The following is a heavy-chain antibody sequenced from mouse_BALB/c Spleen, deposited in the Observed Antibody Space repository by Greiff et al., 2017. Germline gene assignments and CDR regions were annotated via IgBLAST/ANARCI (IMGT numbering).Heavy chain of an antibody. CDR1: GYTFTDYE. D-gene: IGHD2-1*01. CDR2: IDPETGGT. CDR3: TRSNYGNYFDY. J-gene: IGHJ2*01. V-gene: IGHV1-15*01. Sequence: LQESGAELVRPGASVTLSCKASGYTFTDYEMHWVKQTPVHGLEWIGAIDPETGGTAYNQKFKGKATLTADKSSSTAYMELRSLTSEDSAVYYCTRSNYGNYFDYWGQGTTLTVSS.